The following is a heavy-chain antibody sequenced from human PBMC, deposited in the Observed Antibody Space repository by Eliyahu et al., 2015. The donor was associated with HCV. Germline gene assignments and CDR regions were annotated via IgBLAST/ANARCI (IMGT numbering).Heavy chain of an antibody. CDR3: ARSPRLYFESSGTTLGNWIDP. D-gene: IGHD3-22*01. Sequence: QIPLQQRGAELVKSSETLTLNCSVHSGSLNGFYWPWIRQPPGKGLEWIGEINHVGGTNYNPSLKSRVTMSVETSKNQXFLQLTSVTAADTALYYCARSPRLYFESSGTTLGNWIDPWGQGTLVTVSS. CDR1: SGSLNGFY. V-gene: IGHV4-34*01. CDR2: INHVGGT. J-gene: IGHJ5*02.